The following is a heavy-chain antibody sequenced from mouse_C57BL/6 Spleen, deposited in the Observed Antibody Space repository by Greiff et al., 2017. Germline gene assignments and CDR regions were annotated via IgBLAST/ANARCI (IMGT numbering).Heavy chain of an antibody. Sequence: EVNVVESGGGLVKPGGSLKLSCAASGFTFSSYAMSWVRQTPEKRLEWVATISDGGSYTYYPDNVKGRFTISRDNAKNNLYLQMSHLKSEDTAMYYCATGTRAMDYWGQGTSVTVSS. D-gene: IGHD4-1*01. CDR1: GFTFSSYA. V-gene: IGHV5-4*03. J-gene: IGHJ4*01. CDR2: ISDGGSYT. CDR3: ATGTRAMDY.